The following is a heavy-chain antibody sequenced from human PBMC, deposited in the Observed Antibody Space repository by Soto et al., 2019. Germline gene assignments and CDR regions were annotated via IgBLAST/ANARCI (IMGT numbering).Heavy chain of an antibody. D-gene: IGHD3-22*01. V-gene: IGHV4-39*01. J-gene: IGHJ4*02. CDR3: ATHMYESSSYYYYFDY. CDR2: IYYSGST. Sequence: SETLSLTCTVSGGSISSSSYYWGWIRQPPGKGLEWIGSIYYSGSTYYNPSLKSRVTISVDTSKNQFSLKLSSVTAADTAVYYCATHMYESSSYYYYFDYWGQGTLVTVSS. CDR1: GGSISSSSYY.